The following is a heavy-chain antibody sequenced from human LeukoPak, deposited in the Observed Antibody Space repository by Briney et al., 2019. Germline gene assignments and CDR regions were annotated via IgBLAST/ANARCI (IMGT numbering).Heavy chain of an antibody. CDR2: ISAYNANT. V-gene: IGHV1-18*01. CDR1: GYTFTSYG. CDR3: ARARYSYGPHYYYYMDV. J-gene: IGHJ6*03. Sequence: ASVKVSCKASGYTFTSYGISWVRQAPGQGLEWMGWISAYNANTNYAQKLQGRVTMTTDTSTSTAYMELRSLRSDDTAVYYCARARYSYGPHYYYYMDVWGKGTTVTISS. D-gene: IGHD5-18*01.